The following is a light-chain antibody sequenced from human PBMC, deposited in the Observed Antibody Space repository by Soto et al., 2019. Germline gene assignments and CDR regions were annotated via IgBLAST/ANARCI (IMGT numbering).Light chain of an antibody. CDR3: QQYNNWSPEFT. V-gene: IGKV3-15*01. CDR1: QSVSSN. CDR2: GAS. J-gene: IGKJ3*01. Sequence: EIVMTQSPATLSVSPGERATLSCRASQSVSSNLAWYQQKPGQAPRLLIYGASTRATGIPARCSGSGSGTEFTLTISSLQSEDFAVYYCQQYNNWSPEFTFGPGTKVDIK.